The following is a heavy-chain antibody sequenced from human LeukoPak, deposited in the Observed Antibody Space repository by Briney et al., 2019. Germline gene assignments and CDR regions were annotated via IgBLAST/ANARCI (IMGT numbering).Heavy chain of an antibody. V-gene: IGHV3-23*01. J-gene: IGHJ4*02. Sequence: GGSLRLSCAVSGLSFSYYGMHWVRQAPHKGLEWVSAISGSGDSTYYADSVKGRFTISRDNSKNTLYLQMNSLRAEDTAVYYCAKSPVDYWGQGTLVTVSS. CDR1: GLSFSYYG. CDR3: AKSPVDY. CDR2: ISGSGDST.